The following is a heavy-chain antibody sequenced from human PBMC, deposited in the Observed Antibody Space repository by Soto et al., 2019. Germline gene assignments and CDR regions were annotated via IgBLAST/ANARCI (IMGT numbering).Heavy chain of an antibody. Sequence: QVQLVQSGAEVKKPGSSVKVSCKASGGTFSSYAISWVRQAPGQGLEWMGGIIPIFGTANYAQKFQGRVTITADESTSTAYMELSSLRSEDTVVYYCARSRLVDTAMTGWFDPWGQGTLVTVSS. V-gene: IGHV1-69*12. CDR3: ARSRLVDTAMTGWFDP. CDR1: GGTFSSYA. CDR2: IIPIFGTA. J-gene: IGHJ5*02. D-gene: IGHD5-18*01.